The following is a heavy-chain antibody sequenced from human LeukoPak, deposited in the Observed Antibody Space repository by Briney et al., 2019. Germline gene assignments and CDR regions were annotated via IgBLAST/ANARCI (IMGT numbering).Heavy chain of an antibody. D-gene: IGHD3-10*01. CDR3: AGLFGPGGSGSYYNTFDY. Sequence: SETLSLTCTVSGGSISSYYWSWIRQPPGKGLEWIGYIYYSGSTNYNPSLKSRVTISVDTSKNQFSLKLSSVTAADTAVYYCAGLFGPGGSGSYYNTFDYWGQGTLVTVSS. CDR1: GGSISSYY. CDR2: IYYSGST. J-gene: IGHJ4*02. V-gene: IGHV4-59*08.